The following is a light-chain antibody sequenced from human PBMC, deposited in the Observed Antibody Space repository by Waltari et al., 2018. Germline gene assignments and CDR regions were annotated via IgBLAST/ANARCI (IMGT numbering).Light chain of an antibody. V-gene: IGKV1D-13*01. CDR1: QDIVSA. Sequence: AIQLTQSPSSLSASVGHRVTITRRASQDIVSALAWYQQKPGRAPKLLISDASTLETGVPSRFSGSGSGTDFTLSISSLQPEDFATYYCQQFINDPLTFGPGTTVDVK. CDR3: QQFINDPLT. CDR2: DAS. J-gene: IGKJ3*01.